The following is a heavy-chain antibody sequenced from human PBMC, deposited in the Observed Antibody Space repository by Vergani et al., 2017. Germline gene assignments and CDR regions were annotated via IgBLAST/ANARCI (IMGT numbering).Heavy chain of an antibody. V-gene: IGHV2-5*08. CDR3: AHTTPAYYYDSSGWDPLFDY. CDR1: GFSLSNARMG. D-gene: IGHD3-22*01. Sequence: QVTLKESGPVLVKPTETLTLTCTVSGFSLSNARMGVSWIRQPPGKALEWLALIYWNDDKHYSPSLKSRLTITKDTSKNQVVLTMTNMDPVDTATYYCAHTTPAYYYDSSGWDPLFDYWGQGTLVTVSS. J-gene: IGHJ4*02. CDR2: IYWNDDK.